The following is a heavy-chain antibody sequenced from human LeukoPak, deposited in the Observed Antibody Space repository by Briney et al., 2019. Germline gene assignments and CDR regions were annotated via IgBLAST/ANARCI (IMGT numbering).Heavy chain of an antibody. V-gene: IGHV4-59*08. Sequence: AEPLSLTWCVCCCSLCSFYGRWIRQPPGERRGCCGYISYCGSTNYNPPLKRRVTLSGDTSKKEFSLNLSSVTAADTAVYYCARHGNHVGGIQLWLSLDYWGQGTLVTVSS. D-gene: IGHD5-18*01. CDR1: CCSLCSFY. CDR2: ISYCGST. CDR3: ARHGNHVGGIQLWLSLDY. J-gene: IGHJ4*02.